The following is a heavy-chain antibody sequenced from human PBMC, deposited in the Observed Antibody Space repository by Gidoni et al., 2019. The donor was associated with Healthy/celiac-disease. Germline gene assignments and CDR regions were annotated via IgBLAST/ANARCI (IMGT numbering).Heavy chain of an antibody. Sequence: QVQLVQSGAEVKKPGSSVKVSCKAPGGTFSSYAISWVRQAPGQGVAWMVGIIRIFGTANYAQKFQGRVTITADESTSTAYMEMSSLRSEDTAVYYCAREEVVPAHDAFDIWGQGTMVTVSS. V-gene: IGHV1-69*01. D-gene: IGHD2-2*01. CDR2: IIRIFGTA. CDR1: GGTFSSYA. CDR3: AREEVVPAHDAFDI. J-gene: IGHJ3*02.